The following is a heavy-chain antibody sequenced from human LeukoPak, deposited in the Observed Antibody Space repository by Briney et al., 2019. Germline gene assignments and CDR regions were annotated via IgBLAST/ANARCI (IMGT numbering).Heavy chain of an antibody. CDR1: GFTVSNNY. D-gene: IGHD5-18*01. J-gene: IGHJ4*02. CDR3: ARESGRDTAMGS. Sequence: PGGSLRLSCAASGFTVSNNYMSWVRQAPGKGLEWVSLIYSGGSTYYADSVKGRFTISRDNAKNSLYLQMNSLRAEDTAVYYCARESGRDTAMGSWGQGTLVTVSS. V-gene: IGHV3-66*01. CDR2: IYSGGST.